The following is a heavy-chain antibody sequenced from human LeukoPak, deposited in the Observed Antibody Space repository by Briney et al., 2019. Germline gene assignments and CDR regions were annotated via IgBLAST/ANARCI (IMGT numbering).Heavy chain of an antibody. CDR1: GYTFTSYA. V-gene: IGHV7-4-1*02. CDR3: ARDPPLLWFGELSTPHFDY. CDR2: INTNTGNP. Sequence: ASVKVSCKASGYTFTSYAMNWVRQAPGQGLEWMGWINTNTGNPTYAQGFTGRFVFSLDTSVSTAYLQISSLKAEDTAVYYCARDPPLLWFGELSTPHFDYWGQGTLVTVSS. D-gene: IGHD3-10*01. J-gene: IGHJ4*02.